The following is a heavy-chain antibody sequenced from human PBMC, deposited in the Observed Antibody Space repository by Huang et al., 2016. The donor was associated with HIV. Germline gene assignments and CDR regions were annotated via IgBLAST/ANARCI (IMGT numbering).Heavy chain of an antibody. CDR1: GGSISSSRYY. D-gene: IGHD1-26*01. CDR2: IYYSGST. J-gene: IGHJ4*02. CDR3: ARHKGSSPFYFDY. V-gene: IGHV4-39*01. Sequence: QLQLQESGPGLVKPSETLSLTCTVSGGSISSSRYYWGWIRQPPGKGLEWIGSIYYSGSTYDNPSLKSRVTRSVDTSKNQFSLKLSSVTAADTAVYYCARHKGSSPFYFDYWGQGTLVTVSS.